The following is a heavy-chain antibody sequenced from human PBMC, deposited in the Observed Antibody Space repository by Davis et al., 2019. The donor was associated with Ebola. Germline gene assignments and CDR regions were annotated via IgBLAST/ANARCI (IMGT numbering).Heavy chain of an antibody. CDR1: GFTFSSYA. D-gene: IGHD3-22*01. Sequence: PGGSLRLSCAASGFTFSSYAMSWVRQAPGKGLEWVSAISGSGGSTYYADSVKGRFTISRDNSKNTLYLQMNSLRAEDTAVYYCAKVVRNYYDSSGYWYYFDYWGQGTLVTVSS. CDR2: ISGSGGST. CDR3: AKVVRNYYDSSGYWYYFDY. J-gene: IGHJ4*02. V-gene: IGHV3-23*01.